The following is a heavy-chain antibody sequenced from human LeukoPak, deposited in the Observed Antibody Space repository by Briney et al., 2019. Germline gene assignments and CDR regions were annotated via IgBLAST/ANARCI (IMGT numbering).Heavy chain of an antibody. CDR2: ISSSSSYI. V-gene: IGHV3-21*01. Sequence: GGSLRLSCAASGFTLSSYSMNWARQAPGKGLEWVSSISSSSSYIYYADSVKGRFTISRDNAKNSLYLQMNSLRAEDTAVYYCARDPGVVAAYSFDYWGQGTLVTVSS. CDR3: ARDPGVVAAYSFDY. D-gene: IGHD2-15*01. J-gene: IGHJ4*02. CDR1: GFTLSSYS.